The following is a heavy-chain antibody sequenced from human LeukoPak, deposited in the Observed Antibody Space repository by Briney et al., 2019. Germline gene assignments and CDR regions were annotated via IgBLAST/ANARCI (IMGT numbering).Heavy chain of an antibody. CDR1: GFTVSSNY. Sequence: GGSLRLSCAASGFTVSSNYMSWVRQAPGKGLEWVSVIYSGGSTYYAESVKGRFTISRDNSKNTLFLQMNGLRAEDTAVYYCARGSSVTYDMGYWGQGTLVTVSS. CDR3: ARGSSVTYDMGY. V-gene: IGHV3-66*01. J-gene: IGHJ4*02. CDR2: IYSGGST. D-gene: IGHD3-22*01.